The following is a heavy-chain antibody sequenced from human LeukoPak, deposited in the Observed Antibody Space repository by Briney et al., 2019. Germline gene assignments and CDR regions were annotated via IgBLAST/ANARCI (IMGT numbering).Heavy chain of an antibody. CDR3: AKDKGGRQKLYWYFDL. J-gene: IGHJ2*01. Sequence: GGSLRLSCAASGFTFDDYAMHWVRQAPGKGLEWVSLISGEGVTIYSADSVKGRFTISRDNSKNSLYLQMNSLRTEDTALYYCAKDKGGRQKLYWYFDLWGRGTLVTVSS. D-gene: IGHD1-26*01. V-gene: IGHV3-43*02. CDR1: GFTFDDYA. CDR2: ISGEGVTI.